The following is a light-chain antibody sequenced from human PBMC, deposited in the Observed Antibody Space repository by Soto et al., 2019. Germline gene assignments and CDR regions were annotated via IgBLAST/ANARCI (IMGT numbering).Light chain of an antibody. Sequence: DIQMTQSPSSLSASVGDRVTITCRASQSISNYLNWYQQKPGKAPKLLIYAASSLQSEVPSRFSGSGSGTDFTLTVSSLQPEDFATYYCQQSYSTPFTFGPGPKVDIK. CDR2: AAS. V-gene: IGKV1-39*01. CDR3: QQSYSTPFT. CDR1: QSISNY. J-gene: IGKJ3*01.